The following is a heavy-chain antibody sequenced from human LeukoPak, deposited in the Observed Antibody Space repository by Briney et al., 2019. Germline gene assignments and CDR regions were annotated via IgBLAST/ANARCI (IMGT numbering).Heavy chain of an antibody. D-gene: IGHD6-19*01. J-gene: IGHJ4*02. Sequence: GGSLRLSCAASGFTFSSYSMNWVRQAPGKGLEWVSYISDSSSTIYYADSVKGRFTISRDNAKNSLYLQMNSLRDEDTAVYYCARDLKGTSGWYFGYWGQGTPVTVSS. CDR3: ARDLKGTSGWYFGY. CDR1: GFTFSSYS. CDR2: ISDSSSTI. V-gene: IGHV3-48*02.